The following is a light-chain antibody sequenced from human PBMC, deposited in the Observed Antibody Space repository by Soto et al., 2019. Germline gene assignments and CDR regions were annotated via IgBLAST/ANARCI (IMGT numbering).Light chain of an antibody. Sequence: AIRMTQSPSSLSASTGDRVTITCRASQGISSYLAWYQQKPGKAPKLLIYAASTLQSGVPSRFSGSGPGTDFTLTISCLQSEDFATYYCQQYYSYPGTFGQGTKWISN. CDR3: QQYYSYPGT. CDR1: QGISSY. J-gene: IGKJ1*01. CDR2: AAS. V-gene: IGKV1-8*01.